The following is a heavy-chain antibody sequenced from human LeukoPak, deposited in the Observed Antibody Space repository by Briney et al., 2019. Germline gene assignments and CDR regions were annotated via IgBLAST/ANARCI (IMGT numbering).Heavy chain of an antibody. CDR3: ARDLGYDILTGYYPNAFDI. CDR2: ISSSSSYI. Sequence: GGSLRLSCAASGFTFNRYAMSWVRQAPGKGLEWVSAISSSSSYIYYADSVKGRFTISRDNAKNSLYLQMNSLRAEDTAVYYCARDLGYDILTGYYPNAFDIWGQGTMVTVSS. V-gene: IGHV3-21*01. J-gene: IGHJ3*02. D-gene: IGHD3-9*01. CDR1: GFTFNRYA.